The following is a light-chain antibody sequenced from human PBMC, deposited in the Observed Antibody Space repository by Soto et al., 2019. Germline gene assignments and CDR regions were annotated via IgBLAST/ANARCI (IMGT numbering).Light chain of an antibody. CDR3: SSYTDTSTLV. Sequence: QSLLNQPACVSWSHGHPITISCTATTSDVCRYVSWYQQHPGKAPKLIIYEVSNRPSGVSNRFSGSKSGNTASLTISGLQAEDEAGYYCSSYTDTSTLVFGSGTKANV. CDR2: EVS. CDR1: TSDVCRY. J-gene: IGLJ1*01. V-gene: IGLV2-14*01.